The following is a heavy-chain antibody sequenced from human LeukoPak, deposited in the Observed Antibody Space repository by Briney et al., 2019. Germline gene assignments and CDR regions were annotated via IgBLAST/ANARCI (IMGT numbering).Heavy chain of an antibody. D-gene: IGHD3-3*01. CDR2: ISGSGGST. V-gene: IGHV3-23*01. CDR3: ARDMKFDTYYDFWSGFTGFSN. J-gene: IGHJ4*02. Sequence: GGSLRLSCAASGFTFSSYAMSWVRQAPGKGLEWVSAISGSGGSTHYADSVKGRFTISRDNSKNTLYLQMNSLRAEDTAVYYCARDMKFDTYYDFWSGFTGFSNWGQGTLVTVSS. CDR1: GFTFSSYA.